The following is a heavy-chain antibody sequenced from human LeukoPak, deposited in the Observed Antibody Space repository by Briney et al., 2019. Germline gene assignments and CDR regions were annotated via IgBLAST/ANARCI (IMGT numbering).Heavy chain of an antibody. Sequence: QAGGSLRLSCAASGFTFSSYWMSWVRQAPGKGLEWVANIKQDGSEKYYVDSVKGRLTISRDNAKNSLYLQMNSLRAEDTAVYYCARDPYGDYYYGMDVWGKGTTVTVSS. CDR2: IKQDGSEK. J-gene: IGHJ6*04. CDR1: GFTFSSYW. V-gene: IGHV3-7*03. CDR3: ARDPYGDYYYGMDV. D-gene: IGHD4-17*01.